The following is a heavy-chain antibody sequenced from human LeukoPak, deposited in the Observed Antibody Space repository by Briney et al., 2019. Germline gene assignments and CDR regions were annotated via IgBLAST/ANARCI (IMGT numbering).Heavy chain of an antibody. CDR3: ARATYDSSGVGY. CDR1: GGSISSSSYY. D-gene: IGHD3-22*01. J-gene: IGHJ4*02. CDR2: IYYSGST. V-gene: IGHV4-39*07. Sequence: SETLSLTCTVSGGSISSSSYYWGWIRQPPGKGLEWIGSIYYSGSTYYNPSLKSRVTISVDTSKNQFSLKLSSVTAADTAVYYCARATYDSSGVGYWGQGILVTVSS.